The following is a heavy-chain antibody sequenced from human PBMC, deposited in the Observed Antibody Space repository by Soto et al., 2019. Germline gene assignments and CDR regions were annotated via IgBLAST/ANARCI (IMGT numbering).Heavy chain of an antibody. CDR2: IYYRGNA. J-gene: IGHJ6*03. Sequence: PSETLSLTCSVSDDSINSDKYYWGWIRQPPGKGLEWIGSIYYRGNAYYNPSLQTRVTISLDKSKSQFSLKLNSVTAADSAVYYCARDKYGYYYYMDVWGKGTTVTVSS. CDR3: ARDKYGYYYYMDV. V-gene: IGHV4-39*02. D-gene: IGHD2-8*01. CDR1: DDSINSDKYY.